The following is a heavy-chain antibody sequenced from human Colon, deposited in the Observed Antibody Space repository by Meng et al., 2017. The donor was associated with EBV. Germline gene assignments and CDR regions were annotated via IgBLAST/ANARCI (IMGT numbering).Heavy chain of an antibody. Sequence: QVPLQASGPGLVKPSETLALTCPVSGDSVATGRYYWSWIRPPPGKGLEWIAYIYYIGGTNYNPSLKSRLTISLDTSKNQFSLSLRSVTAADPAVYSCARVSGRSFDPWGQGTLVTVSS. J-gene: IGHJ5*02. CDR1: GDSVATGRYY. CDR3: ARVSGRSFDP. D-gene: IGHD3-10*01. V-gene: IGHV4-61*01. CDR2: IYYIGGT.